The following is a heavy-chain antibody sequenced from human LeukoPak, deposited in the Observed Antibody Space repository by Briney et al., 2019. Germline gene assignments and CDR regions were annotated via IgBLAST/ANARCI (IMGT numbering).Heavy chain of an antibody. CDR2: IYYSGST. Sequence: SETLSLTCTVSGGSISSYYWSWIRQPPGKGLEWIGYIYYSGSTNYNPSLKSRVTISVDTSKNQFSLKLSSVTVADTAVYYCARLLRIAAAGTRAFDIWGQGTMVTVSS. CDR3: ARLLRIAAAGTRAFDI. V-gene: IGHV4-59*08. J-gene: IGHJ3*02. D-gene: IGHD6-13*01. CDR1: GGSISSYY.